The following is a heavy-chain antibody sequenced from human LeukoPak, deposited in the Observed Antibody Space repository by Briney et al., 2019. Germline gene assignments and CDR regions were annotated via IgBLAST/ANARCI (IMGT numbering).Heavy chain of an antibody. CDR3: AALADIAVAGSGNWFDP. CDR1: DGSFSGYY. D-gene: IGHD6-19*01. V-gene: IGHV4-34*01. Sequence: SETLSLTCAVYDGSFSGYYWSWIRQPPGKGLEWIGEINHSGSTNYNPSLKSRVTISVDKSKNQFSLKLSSVTAADTAVYYCAALADIAVAGSGNWFDPWGQGTLVTVSS. CDR2: INHSGST. J-gene: IGHJ5*02.